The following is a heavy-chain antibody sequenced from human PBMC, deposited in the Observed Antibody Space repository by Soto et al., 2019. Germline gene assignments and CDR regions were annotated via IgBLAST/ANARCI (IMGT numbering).Heavy chain of an antibody. CDR3: ARDVGVQARFDP. J-gene: IGHJ5*02. CDR2: ISAYNGNT. D-gene: IGHD2-8*01. CDR1: GYTFTSYG. V-gene: IGHV1-18*01. Sequence: QVQLVQSGAEVKKPGASVKVSCKASGYTFTSYGISWVRQAPGQGLEWMGWISAYNGNTTYAQKGRGRVTMTTGTSTSTAYMELRSPISYDTPVYYCARDVGVQARFDPWGQGTLVTVSS.